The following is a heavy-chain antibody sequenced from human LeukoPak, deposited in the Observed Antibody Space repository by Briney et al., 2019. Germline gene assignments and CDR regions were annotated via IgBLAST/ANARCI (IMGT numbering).Heavy chain of an antibody. CDR3: ARRSIAVAIADAFDI. CDR2: IYYSGST. Sequence: PSETLSLTCTVSGGSISSSSYYWGWIRQPPGKGLEWIGSIYYSGSTYYNPSLKSRVTISVDTSKNQFSLKLSSVTAADTAVYYCARRSIAVAIADAFDIWGQGTMVTVSS. J-gene: IGHJ3*02. V-gene: IGHV4-39*07. D-gene: IGHD6-19*01. CDR1: GGSISSSSYY.